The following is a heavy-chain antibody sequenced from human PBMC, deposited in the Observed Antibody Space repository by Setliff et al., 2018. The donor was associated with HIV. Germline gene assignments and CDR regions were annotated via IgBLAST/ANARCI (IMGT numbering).Heavy chain of an antibody. CDR2: IYYSGST. Sequence: SETLSLTCTVSGGSISIISYYWGWIRQPPGKWLEYIGSIYYSGSTYYNPSLKSRVTISVDTSKNQFSLNLSSVTAADTAVYYCARVDCSGTSCYRDSYYYMDVWGKGTTVTVSS. D-gene: IGHD2-2*01. V-gene: IGHV4-39*01. CDR1: GGSISIISYY. CDR3: ARVDCSGTSCYRDSYYYMDV. J-gene: IGHJ6*03.